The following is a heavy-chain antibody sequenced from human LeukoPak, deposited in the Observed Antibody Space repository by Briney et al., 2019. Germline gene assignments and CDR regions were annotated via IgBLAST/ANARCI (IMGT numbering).Heavy chain of an antibody. V-gene: IGHV4-4*02. J-gene: IGHJ4*02. D-gene: IGHD3-22*01. Sequence: SETLSLTCAVSGGSISSSNWWSWVRQPPGKGLEWIGEIYHSGSTNYNPSLKSRVTISVDTSKNQFSLKLSSVTAADTAVYYCARVSYYYDSSGYWYYFDYWGQGTLVTVSS. CDR1: GGSISSSNW. CDR3: ARVSYYYDSSGYWYYFDY. CDR2: IYHSGST.